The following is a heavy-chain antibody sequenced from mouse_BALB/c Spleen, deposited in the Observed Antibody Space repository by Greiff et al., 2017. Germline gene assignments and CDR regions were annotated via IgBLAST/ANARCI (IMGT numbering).Heavy chain of an antibody. J-gene: IGHJ4*01. CDR3: ARSLYGYDGYYAMDY. V-gene: IGHV1S137*01. CDR2: ISTYYGDA. CDR1: GYTFTDYA. Sequence: VQLQQSGAELVRPGVSVKISCKGSGYTFTDYAMHWVKQSHAKSLEWIGVISTYYGDASYNQKFKGKATMTVDKSSSTAYMELARLTSEDSAIYYCARSLYGYDGYYAMDYWGQGTSVTVSS. D-gene: IGHD2-2*01.